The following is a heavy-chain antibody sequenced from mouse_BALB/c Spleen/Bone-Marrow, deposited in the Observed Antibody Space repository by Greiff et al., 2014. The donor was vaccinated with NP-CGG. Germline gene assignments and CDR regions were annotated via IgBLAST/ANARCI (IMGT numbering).Heavy chain of an antibody. Sequence: QVQLQQSGPGLVAPSQSLSITCTVSGFSLTNYGVHWVRQPPGKGLEWLGVIWAGGSTNYNSALTSRLSISKDNSKSQVFLKMNSLQTDDTAIYYCARVTSSAVGAMDYWGQGTSVTVSS. D-gene: IGHD3-2*02. J-gene: IGHJ4*01. CDR2: IWAGGST. CDR1: GFSLTNYG. V-gene: IGHV2-9*02. CDR3: ARVTSSAVGAMDY.